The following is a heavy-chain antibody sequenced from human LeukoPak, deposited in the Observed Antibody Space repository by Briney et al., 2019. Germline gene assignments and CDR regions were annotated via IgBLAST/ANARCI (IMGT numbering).Heavy chain of an antibody. CDR3: PASDGHIKSTKYYYMDI. CDR1: GHTFTGYY. Sequence: ASVMVSYKPSGHTFTGYYFHWVRLAPGQGLEWMAWINPNTGGTNYAQRFQRRVTLTWDMHISTAYMALNSLTADDTAVYYCPASDGHIKSTKYYYMDIWGKGTSVTVSS. V-gene: IGHV1-2*02. CDR2: INPNTGGT. J-gene: IGHJ6*03.